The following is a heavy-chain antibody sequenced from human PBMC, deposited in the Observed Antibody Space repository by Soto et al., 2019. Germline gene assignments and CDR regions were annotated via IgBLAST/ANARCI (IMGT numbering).Heavy chain of an antibody. D-gene: IGHD6-6*01. V-gene: IGHV3-48*03. CDR3: ARDSSSSGFDY. Sequence: PGGSLRLSCAASGFTFSSYGMNWVRQAPGKGLEWVSYISSSGSTIYYADSVKGRFTISRDNAKNSPYLQMNSLRAEDTAVYYCARDSSSSGFDYWGQGTLVTVSS. CDR2: ISSSGSTI. CDR1: GFTFSSYG. J-gene: IGHJ4*02.